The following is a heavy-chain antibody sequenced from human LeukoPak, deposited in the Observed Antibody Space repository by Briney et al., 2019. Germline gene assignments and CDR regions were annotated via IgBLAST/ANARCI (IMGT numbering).Heavy chain of an antibody. J-gene: IGHJ4*02. V-gene: IGHV3-7*01. Sequence: GGSLRLSCAASGFTFSTYWMNWVRQAPGKGLEWVANTKQDGSKKYYVDSVKGRFTISRDNAKNSLYLQMNSLRAEDTAVYYCAKDTGGPIDWWGQGTLVTVSS. CDR3: AKDTGGPIDW. CDR1: GFTFSTYW. CDR2: TKQDGSKK. D-gene: IGHD3-16*02.